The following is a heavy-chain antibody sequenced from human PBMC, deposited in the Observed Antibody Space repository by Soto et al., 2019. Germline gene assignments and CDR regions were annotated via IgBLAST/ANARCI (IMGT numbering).Heavy chain of an antibody. CDR3: AKGDSSSFYYGMDV. V-gene: IGHV3-9*01. D-gene: IGHD6-13*01. Sequence: DVQLVESGGGLVQPGRSLRLSCAASGFTFDDYAMHWVRQAPGMGLEWVSGISWNSGSIGYADSVKGRFTISRDNAKNSLYLQMNSLRAEDTALYYCAKGDSSSFYYGMDVWGQGTTVTVSS. CDR2: ISWNSGSI. J-gene: IGHJ6*02. CDR1: GFTFDDYA.